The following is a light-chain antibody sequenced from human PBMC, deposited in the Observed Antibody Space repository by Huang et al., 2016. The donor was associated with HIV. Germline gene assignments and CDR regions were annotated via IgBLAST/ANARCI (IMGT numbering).Light chain of an antibody. CDR1: HSVRDN. Sequence: EVVMTQSPVTLSESPGGRVTISCWASHSVRDNSAWFQQKPGQAPRLLVHGSSPRATGVPARFSGSGSGTGFTLTITSLQSEDYAVYYCQQYYTWPRTFGQGTRVE. CDR3: QQYYTWPRT. J-gene: IGKJ1*01. V-gene: IGKV3-15*01. CDR2: GSS.